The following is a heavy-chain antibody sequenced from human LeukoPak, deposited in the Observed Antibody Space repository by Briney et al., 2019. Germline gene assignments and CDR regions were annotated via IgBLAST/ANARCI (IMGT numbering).Heavy chain of an antibody. J-gene: IGHJ4*02. CDR3: AGDYSSGSYRFDF. CDR2: IYSSGST. V-gene: IGHV4-59*01. CDR1: GGSISSYY. D-gene: IGHD3-10*01. Sequence: SESLSLTCTVSGGSISSYYWSWIRQPPGKGLEWIGYIYSSGSTTYNPSLKGRVTMSVDTSKNKFSLKLTSVTAADTAVYYCAGDYSSGSYRFDFWGRGTLVTVSS.